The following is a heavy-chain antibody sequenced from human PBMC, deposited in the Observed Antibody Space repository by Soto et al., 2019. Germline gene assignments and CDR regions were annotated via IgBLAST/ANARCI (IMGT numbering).Heavy chain of an antibody. CDR3: ARERESGYSSGWYDAFDI. J-gene: IGHJ3*02. D-gene: IGHD6-19*01. CDR2: ISASNGNT. V-gene: IGHV1-18*04. CDR1: GYTFTSYY. Sequence: ASVKVSCKASGYTFTSYYLHWLRQARGQGLEWMGMISASNGNTNYAQKLQGRVTMTTDTSTSTAYMELRSLRSDDTAVYYCARERESGYSSGWYDAFDIWGQGTMVTVSS.